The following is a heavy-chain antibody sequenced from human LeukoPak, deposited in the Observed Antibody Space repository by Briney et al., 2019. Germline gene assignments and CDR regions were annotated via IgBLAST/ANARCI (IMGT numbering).Heavy chain of an antibody. J-gene: IGHJ3*02. CDR3: ARGRLPKDDAFDI. Sequence: SVKVSCKASGGTFSSYAISWVRQAPGQGLEWMGGIIPIFGTANYAQKFQGRVTITADKSTSTAYMELSSLRSEDTAVYYCARGRLPKDDAFDIWGQGTMVTVSS. CDR2: IIPIFGTA. CDR1: GGTFSSYA. D-gene: IGHD5-18*01. V-gene: IGHV1-69*06.